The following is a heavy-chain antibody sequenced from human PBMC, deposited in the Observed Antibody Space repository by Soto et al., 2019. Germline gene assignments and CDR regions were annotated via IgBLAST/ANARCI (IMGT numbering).Heavy chain of an antibody. J-gene: IGHJ4*02. V-gene: IGHV3-23*01. D-gene: IGHD3-22*01. CDR1: GFTFSSYA. CDR2: ISGSGGST. Sequence: GGSLRLSCAASGFTFSSYAMSWVRQAPGKGLEWVSAISGSGGSTYYADSVKGRFTISRDNSKNTLYRKMNSLRAEDTAVYYCAKDSYDSSGYYLYYFDYWGQGTLVTVSS. CDR3: AKDSYDSSGYYLYYFDY.